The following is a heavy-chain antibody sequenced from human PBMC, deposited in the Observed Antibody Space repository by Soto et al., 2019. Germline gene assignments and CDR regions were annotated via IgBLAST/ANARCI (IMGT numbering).Heavy chain of an antibody. Sequence: EVKLLESGGGLVPPGASARLSCITSGFIFDNXXMSWVRQSPGRGXXWVAAISGSGHATYYTQSVQGRFIISRDKSKKTVFLQMHNLRAEDTAVYYCAKGRYFDSSGGCANYWGLGTLVTVSS. J-gene: IGHJ4*02. CDR1: GFIFDNXX. V-gene: IGHV3-23*01. CDR2: ISGSGHAT. D-gene: IGHD3-22*01. CDR3: AKGRYFDSSGGCANY.